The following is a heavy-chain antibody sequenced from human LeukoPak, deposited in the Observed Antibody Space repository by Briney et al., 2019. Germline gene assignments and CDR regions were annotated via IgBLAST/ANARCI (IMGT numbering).Heavy chain of an antibody. CDR3: ARDRVEYYDFWSGPNWFDP. D-gene: IGHD3-3*01. CDR1: GYTFTGYY. V-gene: IGHV1-2*06. J-gene: IGHJ5*02. Sequence: ASVKVSCKASGYTFTGYYMHWVRQAPGQGLEWMGRINPNSGGTNYAQKFQGRATMTRDTSISTAYMELSRLRSDDTAVYYCARDRVEYYDFWSGPNWFDPWGQGTLVTVSS. CDR2: INPNSGGT.